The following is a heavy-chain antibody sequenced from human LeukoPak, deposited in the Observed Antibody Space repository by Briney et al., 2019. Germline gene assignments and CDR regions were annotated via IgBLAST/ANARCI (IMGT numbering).Heavy chain of an antibody. CDR3: AELGITMIGGV. Sequence: PGGSLRLSCAASGFTLSSYEMNWVRQAPGKGLEWVSYISSSGSTIYYADSVKGRFTISRDNAKKSLYLQMNSLRAEDTAVYYCAELGITMIGGVWGKGTTVTISS. V-gene: IGHV3-48*03. CDR1: GFTLSSYE. J-gene: IGHJ6*04. D-gene: IGHD3-10*02. CDR2: ISSSGSTI.